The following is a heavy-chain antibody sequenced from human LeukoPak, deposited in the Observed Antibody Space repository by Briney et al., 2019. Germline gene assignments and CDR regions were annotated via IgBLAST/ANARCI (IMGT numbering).Heavy chain of an antibody. CDR2: IYSSGST. CDR3: ASGASVVGTDGTTDY. J-gene: IGHJ4*02. V-gene: IGHV4-4*07. D-gene: IGHD1/OR15-1a*01. Sequence: LSETLPLICSVAGGSITSYHWSCTRQPAGKGLEWIGRIYSSGSTNYNPSLKSRVTMSVDTSKNQFSLKLTSVTAADRAMYYCASGASVVGTDGTTDYWGQGTLVTVSS. CDR1: GGSITSYH.